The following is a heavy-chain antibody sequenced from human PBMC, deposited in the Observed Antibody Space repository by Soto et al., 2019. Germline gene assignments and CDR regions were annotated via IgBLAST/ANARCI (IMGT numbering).Heavy chain of an antibody. J-gene: IGHJ3*02. V-gene: IGHV3-33*01. Sequence: GGSLRLSCAASGFTFSSYGMHWVRQAPGKGLEWVAVIWYDGSNKYYADSVKGRFTISRDNSKNTLYLQMSSLRAEDTAVYYCAREAGTGEISIVGVTNAFDIWGQGTMVTVSS. CDR1: GFTFSSYG. D-gene: IGHD1-26*01. CDR3: AREAGTGEISIVGVTNAFDI. CDR2: IWYDGSNK.